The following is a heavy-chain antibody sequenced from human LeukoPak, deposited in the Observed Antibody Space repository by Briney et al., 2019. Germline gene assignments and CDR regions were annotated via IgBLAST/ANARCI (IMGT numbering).Heavy chain of an antibody. CDR2: IYYSGST. CDR3: ARSVEGYCSGTSCYYYSYYLDV. Sequence: SETLSLTCTVSGGSISSYYWSWIRQPPGKGLESSGYIYYSGSTNYNPALKSRVTISVDTSKNQFSLKLSSVTPADTAVYYCARSVEGYCSGTSCYYYSYYLDVWGKGTTVTVSS. V-gene: IGHV4-59*01. D-gene: IGHD2-15*01. CDR1: GGSISSYY. J-gene: IGHJ6*03.